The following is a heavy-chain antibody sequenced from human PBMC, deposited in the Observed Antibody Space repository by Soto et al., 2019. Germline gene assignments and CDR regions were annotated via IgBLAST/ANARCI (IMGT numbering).Heavy chain of an antibody. D-gene: IGHD4-17*01. Sequence: ASVKVSCKPSGYTFTSYGISWVRQAPGQGLEWMGWISTYNGNTNYAQKLQGRVTLTTDTSTSTAYMELRSLRSDDTAVYYCARGFMYGGDYMRNSQLDPWGQGTLVTVSS. CDR2: ISTYNGNT. CDR1: GYTFTSYG. CDR3: ARGFMYGGDYMRNSQLDP. J-gene: IGHJ5*02. V-gene: IGHV1-18*01.